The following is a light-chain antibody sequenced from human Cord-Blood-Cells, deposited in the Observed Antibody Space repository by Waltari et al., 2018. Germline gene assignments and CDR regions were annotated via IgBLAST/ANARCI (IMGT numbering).Light chain of an antibody. J-gene: IGLJ1*01. Sequence: SYELTQPPSVSVSPGQTARITSSGDAFPKHYASWHQQKPGQAPVLVIYKDSERPSGIPERFSGSSSGTTVTLTISGVQAEDEADYYFQSADSSGTYVFGTGTKVTVL. CDR2: KDS. V-gene: IGLV3-25*03. CDR3: QSADSSGTYV. CDR1: AFPKHY.